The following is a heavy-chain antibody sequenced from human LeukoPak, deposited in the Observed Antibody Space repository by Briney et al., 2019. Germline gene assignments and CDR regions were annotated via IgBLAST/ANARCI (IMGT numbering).Heavy chain of an antibody. CDR2: IYYSGST. CDR3: ASLIGDRWFGEKELDY. V-gene: IGHV4-39*01. CDR1: GGSISSSSYY. Sequence: SETLSLTCTVSGGSISSSSYYWGWIRQPPGKGLEWIGSIYYSGSTYYNPSLKSRVTISVDTSKNQFSLKLSSVTAADTAVYYCASLIGDRWFGEKELDYWGQGTLVTVSS. D-gene: IGHD3-10*01. J-gene: IGHJ4*02.